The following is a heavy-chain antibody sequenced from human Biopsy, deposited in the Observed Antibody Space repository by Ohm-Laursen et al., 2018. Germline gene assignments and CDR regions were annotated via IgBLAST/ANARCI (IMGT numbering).Heavy chain of an antibody. Sequence: SETLSLTCTVPGGYISHYYWTWIRQPAGQGLEWIGRIYITGETDYNPSLKSRVTMSVDSSKKQFSLKLKSVTAAETAIYYCARAPPLIRGVVDSWFDPWGQGILVTVSS. CDR1: GGYISHYY. J-gene: IGHJ5*02. V-gene: IGHV4-4*07. D-gene: IGHD3-10*01. CDR2: IYITGET. CDR3: ARAPPLIRGVVDSWFDP.